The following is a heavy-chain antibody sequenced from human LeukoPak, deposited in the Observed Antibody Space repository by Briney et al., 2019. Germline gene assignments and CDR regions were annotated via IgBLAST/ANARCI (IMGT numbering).Heavy chain of an antibody. Sequence: SETLSLTCAVSGGSISSSNWWSWVRQPPGKGLEWIGEIYHSGSANYNPSLKSRVTISVGTSKNQFSLKLSSVTAADTAVYYCARGGSSSWYSFDYWGQGTLVTVSS. D-gene: IGHD6-13*01. J-gene: IGHJ4*02. V-gene: IGHV4-4*02. CDR3: ARGGSSSWYSFDY. CDR1: GGSISSSNW. CDR2: IYHSGSA.